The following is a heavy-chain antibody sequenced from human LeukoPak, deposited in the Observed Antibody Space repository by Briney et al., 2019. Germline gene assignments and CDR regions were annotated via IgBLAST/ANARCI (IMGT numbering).Heavy chain of an antibody. CDR2: INPNSGGT. CDR1: GYTFTGYY. V-gene: IGHV1-2*02. CDR3: ARSSTVRGATFDY. Sequence: ASVKVSCKASGYTFTGYYMHWVRQAPGQGLEWMGWINPNSGGTNYAQKFQGRVTTTRDTSISTAYMELSRLRSDDAAVYYCARSSTVRGATFDYWGQGTLVTVSS. D-gene: IGHD3-10*01. J-gene: IGHJ4*02.